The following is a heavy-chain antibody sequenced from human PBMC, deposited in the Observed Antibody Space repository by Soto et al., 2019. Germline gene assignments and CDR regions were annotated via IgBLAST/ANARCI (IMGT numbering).Heavy chain of an antibody. J-gene: IGHJ4*02. D-gene: IGHD3-16*02. Sequence: QVQLVESGGGVVQPRRTLRLSCAAAGFTFNTYGMHWVRQAPGKGLEWVAVISFDEKIQYYADSVKGRFTISRDNSKNTMSLQMDSLRPEDTAVYYCAKVAERSMITFGGVIADWGQGTLEIFSS. CDR1: GFTFNTYG. CDR2: ISFDEKIQ. V-gene: IGHV3-30*18. CDR3: AKVAERSMITFGGVIAD.